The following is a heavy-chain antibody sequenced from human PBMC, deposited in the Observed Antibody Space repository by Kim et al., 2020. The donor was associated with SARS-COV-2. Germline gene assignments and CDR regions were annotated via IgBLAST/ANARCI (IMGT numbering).Heavy chain of an antibody. D-gene: IGHD3-16*01. J-gene: IGHJ4*02. V-gene: IGHV4-39*01. CDR2: IYYSGGT. Sequence: SETLSLTCTVSGGGSINNNHFYWGWIRRPPGKGLEWIGSIYYSGGTYYNPSLKSRVTISVDTSKNQFSLFLSSVTAADTAVFYCARHGGFGSYVFDLWGPGTLVTVSS. CDR1: GGGSINNNHFY. CDR3: ARHGGFGSYVFDL.